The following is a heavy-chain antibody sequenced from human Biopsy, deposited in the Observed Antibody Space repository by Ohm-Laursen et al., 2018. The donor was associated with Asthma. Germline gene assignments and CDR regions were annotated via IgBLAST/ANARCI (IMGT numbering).Heavy chain of an antibody. D-gene: IGHD6-19*01. J-gene: IGHJ6*02. CDR1: GGTFSNFA. Sequence: SVKVSCKVPGGTFSNFAISWVRQAPGQGLEWQGGIMTVFGTTNYAQKFQGRVTITADESTSTAYMEVTSLRSEDTAIYYCARCQVGYSSGWSLLLKKIYYSGMDVWGQGTAVTVSS. CDR2: IMTVFGTT. V-gene: IGHV1-69*13. CDR3: ARCQVGYSSGWSLLLKKIYYSGMDV.